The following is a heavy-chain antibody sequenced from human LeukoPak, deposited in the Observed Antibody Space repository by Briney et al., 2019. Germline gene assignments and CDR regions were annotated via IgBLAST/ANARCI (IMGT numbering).Heavy chain of an antibody. Sequence: SETLSLTCPVSGGSISSSSYYWGWIRQPPGKGLEWIGSIYYSGSTYYNPSLKSRVTISVDTSKNQFSLKLSSVTAADTAVYYCATPSEYSSSSSDYYYLDVWGKGTTVTVSS. CDR3: ATPSEYSSSSSDYYYLDV. CDR2: IYYSGST. V-gene: IGHV4-39*01. J-gene: IGHJ6*03. D-gene: IGHD6-6*01. CDR1: GGSISSSSYY.